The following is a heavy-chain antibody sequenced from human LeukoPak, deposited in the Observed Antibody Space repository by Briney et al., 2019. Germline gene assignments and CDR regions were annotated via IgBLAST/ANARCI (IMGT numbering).Heavy chain of an antibody. CDR1: GGSISSYY. D-gene: IGHD2-2*01. J-gene: IGHJ6*02. Sequence: SETLSLTCTVSGGSISSYYWSWIRQPRGKGGEWIGNIYYSGSTNYNPSLKSRVTISVDTSKNQFSLKLSSVTAADTAVYYCARGLGYCSSTSCLRGVYYYGMDVWGQGTTVTVSS. CDR3: ARGLGYCSSTSCLRGVYYYGMDV. V-gene: IGHV4-59*01. CDR2: IYYSGST.